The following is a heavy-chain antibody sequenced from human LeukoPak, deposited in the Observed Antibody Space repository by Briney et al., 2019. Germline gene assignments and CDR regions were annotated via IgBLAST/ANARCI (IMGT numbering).Heavy chain of an antibody. D-gene: IGHD1-26*01. J-gene: IGHJ4*02. CDR3: VKDVGGSYAFDY. V-gene: IGHV3-64D*09. CDR1: GFTFSRYA. CDR2: INDNGGRT. Sequence: GGSLRLSCSASGFTFSRYAMHWVRQAPGKGLEYVSGINDNGGRTHYGDSVKGRFSISRDNSKNTLHLQMSTLRAEDTALYYCVKDVGGSYAFDYWGQGTLVTVSS.